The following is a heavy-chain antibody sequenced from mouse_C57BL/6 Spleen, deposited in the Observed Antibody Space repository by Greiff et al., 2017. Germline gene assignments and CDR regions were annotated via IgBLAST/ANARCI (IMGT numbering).Heavy chain of an antibody. CDR2: ISGGGGNT. CDR3: ARQRTVGYFDV. J-gene: IGHJ1*03. V-gene: IGHV5-9*01. D-gene: IGHD1-1*01. CDR1: GFTFSSYT. Sequence: EVQVVESGGGLVKPGGSLKLSCAASGFTFSSYTMSWVRQTPEKRLEWVATISGGGGNTYYPDSVKGRFTISRDNAKNTLYLQMSSLRSEDTALYYCARQRTVGYFDVWGTGTTVTVSS.